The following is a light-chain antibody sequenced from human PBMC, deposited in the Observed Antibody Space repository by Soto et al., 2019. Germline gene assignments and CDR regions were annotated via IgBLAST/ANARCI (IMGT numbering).Light chain of an antibody. V-gene: IGLV2-14*03. J-gene: IGLJ3*02. CDR2: DVT. CDR1: SSDVGRYNY. CDR3: SSYTSSSTWG. Sequence: QSALTQPASMSGSPGQSITISCTGTSSDVGRYNYVSWYQQHPGKAPKLMIYDVTNRPSGVSDRFSGSKSGTTASLTISGLQAEDEADYYCSSYTSSSTWGFGGGTKLTVL.